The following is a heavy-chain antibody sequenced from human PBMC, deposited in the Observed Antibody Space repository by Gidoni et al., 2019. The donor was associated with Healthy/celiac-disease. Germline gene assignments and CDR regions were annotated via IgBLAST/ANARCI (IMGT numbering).Heavy chain of an antibody. CDR3: ARDKRGEWPDAFDI. D-gene: IGHD3-10*01. Sequence: QVQLQESGPGLVKPSQTLSLTCPVSGGSISRGGYYWSWIRQHPGKGLEWIGYIYYSGSTYYNPSLKSRVTISVDTSKNQFSLKLSSVTAADTAVYYCARDKRGEWPDAFDIWGQGTMVTVSS. J-gene: IGHJ3*02. V-gene: IGHV4-31*03. CDR1: GGSISRGGYY. CDR2: IYYSGST.